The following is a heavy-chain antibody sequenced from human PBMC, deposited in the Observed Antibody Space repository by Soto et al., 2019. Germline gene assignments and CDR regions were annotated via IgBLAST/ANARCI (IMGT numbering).Heavy chain of an antibody. Sequence: LSLTCTVSGGSISSYYWSWIRLPPGKGLEWIGYIYYSGSTNYNPSLKSRVTISVDTSKNQFSLKLSSVTAADTAVYYCARWLGYPYYYYGMDVWGQGTTVTVSS. CDR2: IYYSGST. CDR3: ARWLGYPYYYYGMDV. CDR1: GGSISSYY. D-gene: IGHD5-18*01. V-gene: IGHV4-59*01. J-gene: IGHJ6*02.